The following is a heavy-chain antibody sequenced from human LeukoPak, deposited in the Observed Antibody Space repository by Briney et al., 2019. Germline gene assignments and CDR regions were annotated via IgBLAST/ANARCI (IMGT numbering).Heavy chain of an antibody. J-gene: IGHJ4*02. Sequence: SETLSLTGTVTGYSISTSYWSWIRQPPGKGREWIGEINHSGSTNYNPSIKSRVTISVDTSKNQFSLKLSSVTAADTAVYYCASEVADYDSSGYYELWGQGTLVTVSS. CDR3: ASEVADYDSSGYYEL. V-gene: IGHV4-34*01. D-gene: IGHD3-22*01. CDR2: INHSGST. CDR1: GYSISTSY.